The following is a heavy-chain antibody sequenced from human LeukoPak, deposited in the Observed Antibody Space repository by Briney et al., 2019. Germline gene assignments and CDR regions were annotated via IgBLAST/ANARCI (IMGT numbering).Heavy chain of an antibody. CDR3: ARDPIAVACTYYFDY. Sequence: GGSLRLSCAASGFTFDDYGMSWVRQAPGKGLEWVSGINWNGGSTGYADSVKGRFTISRDNAKNSLYLQMNSLRAEDTALYYCARDPIAVACTYYFDYWGQGTLVTVSS. V-gene: IGHV3-20*04. CDR1: GFTFDDYG. CDR2: INWNGGST. J-gene: IGHJ4*02. D-gene: IGHD6-19*01.